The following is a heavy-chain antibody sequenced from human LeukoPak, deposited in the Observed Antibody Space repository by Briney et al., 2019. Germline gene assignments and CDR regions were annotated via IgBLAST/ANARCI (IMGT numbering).Heavy chain of an antibody. CDR2: INHSGST. Sequence: PSETLSLTCAVYGGSFSGYYWSWIRQPPGKGLEWIGEINHSGSTNYNPSLKSRVTIPVDTSKNQFSLKLSSVTAADTAAYYCARGGGYSYGYGLDYWGQGTLVTVSS. CDR3: ARGGGYSYGYGLDY. D-gene: IGHD5-18*01. V-gene: IGHV4-34*01. CDR1: GGSFSGYY. J-gene: IGHJ4*02.